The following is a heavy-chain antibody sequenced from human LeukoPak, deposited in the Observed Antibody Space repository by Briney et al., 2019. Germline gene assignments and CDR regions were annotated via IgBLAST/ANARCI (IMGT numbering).Heavy chain of an antibody. CDR2: LTGYGGA. CDR3: AKGAAAGKVDWFDP. Sequence: QPGGSLRLSCEASGLSFTNYAMVWVRQAPGKGLQWISTLTGYGGAYYADSGEGRFIISRDISKNTMFLQMYSLRAEDTAVYYCAKGAAAGKVDWFDPWGQGTLVTVSS. J-gene: IGHJ5*02. D-gene: IGHD6-13*01. V-gene: IGHV3-23*01. CDR1: GLSFTNYA.